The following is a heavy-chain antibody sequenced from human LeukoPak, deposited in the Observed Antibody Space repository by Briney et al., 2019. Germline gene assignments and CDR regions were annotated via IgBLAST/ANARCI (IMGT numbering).Heavy chain of an antibody. J-gene: IGHJ4*02. CDR1: GGSISIYY. Sequence: SETLSLTCIISGGSISIYYWSWIRQSPGKGLEWIGYITYTGSTDYDPSLKSRVTISVDTSRNQFSLRLNSVTAADTAVYYCARSYSFEYVCEYGGQGTPVTVSS. D-gene: IGHD3-16*01. V-gene: IGHV4-59*01. CDR2: ITYTGST. CDR3: ARSYSFEYVCEY.